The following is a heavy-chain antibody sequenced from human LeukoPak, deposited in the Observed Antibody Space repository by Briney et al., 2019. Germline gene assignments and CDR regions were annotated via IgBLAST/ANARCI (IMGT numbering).Heavy chain of an antibody. J-gene: IGHJ4*02. D-gene: IGHD2-2*01. CDR3: AKRPRYCSSTSCYAGGFDY. CDR2: IKSDGSDI. V-gene: IGHV3-74*01. CDR1: EIPFSSLW. Sequence: GGSLRLSCAASEIPFSSLWMHWVHQAPGKGLEWVSRIKSDGSDITYADSVKGRFTISRDNSKNTLYLQMNSLRAEDTAVYYCAKRPRYCSSTSCYAGGFDYWGQGTLVTVSS.